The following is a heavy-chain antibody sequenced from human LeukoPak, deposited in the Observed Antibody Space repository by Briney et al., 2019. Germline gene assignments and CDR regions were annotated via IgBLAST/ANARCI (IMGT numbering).Heavy chain of an antibody. J-gene: IGHJ4*02. Sequence: SVKVSCKASGGTFSSYAISWVRQAPGQGLEWMGGIIPIFGTANYAQKFQGRATITADESTSTAYMELSSLRSEDTAVYYCARDYGSGSYDDYWGQGTLVTVSS. V-gene: IGHV1-69*13. CDR2: IIPIFGTA. CDR1: GGTFSSYA. D-gene: IGHD3-10*01. CDR3: ARDYGSGSYDDY.